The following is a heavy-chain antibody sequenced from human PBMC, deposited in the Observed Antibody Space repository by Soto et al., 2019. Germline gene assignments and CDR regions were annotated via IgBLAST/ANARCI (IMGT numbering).Heavy chain of an antibody. CDR3: AKDLGIIVPYYYGMDV. V-gene: IGHV3-23*01. Sequence: SCAASGFTFSSYAMSWVRQAPGKGLEWVSAISGSGGSTYYADSVKGRFTISRDNSKNTLYLQMNSLRAEDTAAYYCAKDLGIIVPYYYGMDVWGQGTTVTVSS. CDR1: GFTFSSYA. D-gene: IGHD2-8*01. J-gene: IGHJ6*02. CDR2: ISGSGGST.